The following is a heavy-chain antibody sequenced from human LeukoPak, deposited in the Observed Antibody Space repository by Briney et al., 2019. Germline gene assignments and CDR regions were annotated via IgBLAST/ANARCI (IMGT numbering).Heavy chain of an antibody. CDR1: GGSISSYY. CDR3: ARASGTYYDFWSGSFDY. J-gene: IGHJ4*02. Sequence: PSETLSLTCTVSGGSISSYYWSWIRQPAGKGLEWIWRIDTSGSTNYNPSLKSRVTMSVDTSKNQFSLKLSSVTAADTAVYYCARASGTYYDFWSGSFDYWGQGTLVTVSS. D-gene: IGHD3-3*01. V-gene: IGHV4-4*07. CDR2: IDTSGST.